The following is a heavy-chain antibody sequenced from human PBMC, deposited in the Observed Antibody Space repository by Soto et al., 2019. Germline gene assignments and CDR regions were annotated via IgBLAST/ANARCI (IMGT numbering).Heavy chain of an antibody. CDR3: AKVPFLAAAPGYYFDY. CDR1: GFTFSSYA. J-gene: IGHJ4*02. Sequence: GGSLRLSCAASGFTFSSYAMSWVRQAPGKGLEWVSAISGSGGSTYYADSVKGRFTISRDNSKNTLYLQMNSLRAEDTAVYYCAKVPFLAAAPGYYFDYWGQGTLVTVSS. D-gene: IGHD2-2*01. CDR2: ISGSGGST. V-gene: IGHV3-23*01.